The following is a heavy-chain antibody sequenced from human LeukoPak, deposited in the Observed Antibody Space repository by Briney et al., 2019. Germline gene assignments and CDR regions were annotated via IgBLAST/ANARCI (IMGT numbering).Heavy chain of an antibody. CDR1: GYSFTSYW. J-gene: IGHJ4*02. D-gene: IGHD6-13*01. CDR2: IEPSGSYT. CDR3: GCGVAAAGPFVY. V-gene: IGHV5-10-1*01. Sequence: ESLRTFRNSSGYSFTSYWISRVRQIPGKGPGWVGRIEPSGSYTNYSPSFQGHVPIPADKSINNAYLQWSSLKASDTAMYYCGCGVAAAGPFVYWGQGTLVTVSS.